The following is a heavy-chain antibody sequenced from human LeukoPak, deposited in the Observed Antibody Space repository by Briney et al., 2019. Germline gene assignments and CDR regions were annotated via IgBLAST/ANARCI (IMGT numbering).Heavy chain of an antibody. V-gene: IGHV3-23*01. Sequence: GGSLRLSCAASGFTFSSYAMSWVRQAPGKGLEWVSCISGSGGSTYYANSVKGRFTISRDNSKNTLYLQITRLRAEYTAVYYWAKKAVTGGIPYCLDYWGQGTLVTVSS. CDR3: AKKAVTGGIPYCLDY. CDR2: ISGSGGST. CDR1: GFTFSSYA. J-gene: IGHJ4*02. D-gene: IGHD6-19*01.